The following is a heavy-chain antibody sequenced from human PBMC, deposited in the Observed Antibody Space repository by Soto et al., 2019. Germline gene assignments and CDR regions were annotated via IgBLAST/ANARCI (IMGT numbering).Heavy chain of an antibody. CDR1: GGSISSYY. V-gene: IGHV4-59*01. D-gene: IGHD5-18*01. Sequence: SETLSLTCTVSGGSISSYYWSWIRQPPGKGLEWIGYIYYSGSTNYNPSLKSRVTISVDTSKNQFSLKLSSVTAADTAVYYCVSGRGYSYGSFDYWGQGTLVTVSS. J-gene: IGHJ4*02. CDR2: IYYSGST. CDR3: VSGRGYSYGSFDY.